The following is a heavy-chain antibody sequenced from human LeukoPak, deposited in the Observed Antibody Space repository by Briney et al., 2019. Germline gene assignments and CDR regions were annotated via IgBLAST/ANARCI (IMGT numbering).Heavy chain of an antibody. D-gene: IGHD3-22*01. Sequence: AGGSLRLSCAASGFTVSSNYMSWVSQAPGKGLEWVSVIYSGGSTYYADSVKGRFTISRHNSKNTLYLQMNSLRAEDTAVYYCATLSGSTYYYGMDVRGQGTTVTVSS. CDR3: ATLSGSTYYYGMDV. CDR1: GFTVSSNY. V-gene: IGHV3-53*04. J-gene: IGHJ6*02. CDR2: IYSGGST.